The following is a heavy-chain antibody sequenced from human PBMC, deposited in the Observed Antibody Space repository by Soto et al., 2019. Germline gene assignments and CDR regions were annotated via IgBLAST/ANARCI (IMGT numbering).Heavy chain of an antibody. CDR3: ARDGLYQLEFGVDAFDI. D-gene: IGHD2-2*01. CDR1: GFSFSSYG. V-gene: IGHV3-33*01. J-gene: IGHJ3*02. Sequence: QLQMVESGGGVVQPGRSLRLSCAASGFSFSSYGMHWVRQAPGKGLEWVAVIWYGGINKNYADSVKGRFTISRDNSKNTLYLQMNNLRAEDTAVYYCARDGLYQLEFGVDAFDIWGQGTMVTVSS. CDR2: IWYGGINK.